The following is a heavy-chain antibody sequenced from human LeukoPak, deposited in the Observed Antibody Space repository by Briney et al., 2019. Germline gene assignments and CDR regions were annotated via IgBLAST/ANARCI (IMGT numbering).Heavy chain of an antibody. CDR1: GYSISSGYY. Sequence: KPSETLSVTCAVSGYSISSGYYWGWIRQPPGKGLEWIGSIYHTGSTYYNPSLQSRVTISLDSPKNQFSLKLTSVTAADTAVYYCASGGTAVVMALTYYFDTWGQGTPVTVSS. D-gene: IGHD3-22*01. CDR3: ASGGTAVVMALTYYFDT. J-gene: IGHJ4*02. CDR2: IYHTGST. V-gene: IGHV4-38-2*01.